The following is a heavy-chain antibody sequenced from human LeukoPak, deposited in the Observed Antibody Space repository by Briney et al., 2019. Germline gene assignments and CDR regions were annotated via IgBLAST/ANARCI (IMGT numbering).Heavy chain of an antibody. CDR3: AKGFRISVFWVLDY. D-gene: IGHD3-3*01. CDR1: GFTFDDYA. Sequence: GGSLRLSCAASGFTFDDYAMHWVRQAPGKALEWVSGINWNSDNIAYADSVKGRFTISRDNARNSLYLQLNSLRAEDTALYYCAKGFRISVFWVLDYWGQGTLVTVSS. CDR2: INWNSDNI. J-gene: IGHJ4*02. V-gene: IGHV3-9*01.